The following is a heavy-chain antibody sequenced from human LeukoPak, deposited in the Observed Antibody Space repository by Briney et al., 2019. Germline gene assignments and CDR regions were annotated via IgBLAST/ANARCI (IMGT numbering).Heavy chain of an antibody. CDR3: AREGNNYGSGSYPD. J-gene: IGHJ4*02. D-gene: IGHD3-10*01. CDR2: ISYDGSNK. V-gene: IGHV3-30-3*01. CDR1: GFTFSGYA. Sequence: GGSLRLSCAASGFTFSGYAMHWVRQAPGKGLEWVAVISYDGSNKYYADSVKGRFTISRDNSKNTLYLQMNSLRAEDTAVYYCAREGNNYGSGSYPDWGQGTLVTVSS.